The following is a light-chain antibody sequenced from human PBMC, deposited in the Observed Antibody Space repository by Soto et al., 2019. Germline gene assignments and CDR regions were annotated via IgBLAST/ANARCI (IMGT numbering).Light chain of an antibody. CDR1: SSDVGAYNY. J-gene: IGLJ1*01. CDR3: SSFAGSNNFPYV. CDR2: EIN. Sequence: QSALTQPASVSGSPGQSITISCTGTSSDVGAYNYVSWYQQRPGKAPQLMIYEINKRPSGVPDRFSGSKSGNTASLTVSGLQAEDEADYYCSSFAGSNNFPYVFGTGTKLTVL. V-gene: IGLV2-8*01.